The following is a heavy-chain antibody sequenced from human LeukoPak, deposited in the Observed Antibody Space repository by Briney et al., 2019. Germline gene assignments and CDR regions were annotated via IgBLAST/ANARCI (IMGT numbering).Heavy chain of an antibody. D-gene: IGHD1-7*01. CDR1: GFTFSSYG. Sequence: PGRSLRLSCAASGFTFSSYGMHWVRQAPGKGLEWVAMIWFDGSNKYYSDSVKGRFTISRDNSKNTLYLQMNSLRAEDTAVYYCAKRGGTYYFDDWGQGTLVTVSS. CDR3: AKRGGTYYFDD. CDR2: IWFDGSNK. V-gene: IGHV3-33*06. J-gene: IGHJ4*02.